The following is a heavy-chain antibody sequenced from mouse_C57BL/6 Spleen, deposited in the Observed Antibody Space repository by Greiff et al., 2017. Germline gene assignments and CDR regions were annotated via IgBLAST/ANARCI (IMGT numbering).Heavy chain of an antibody. CDR3: ARSPDSSGPYYAMDY. J-gene: IGHJ4*01. CDR1: GYTFTNYW. V-gene: IGHV1-63*01. Sequence: QVQLKQSGAELVRPGTSVKMSCKASGYTFTNYWIGWAKQRPGHGLEWIGDIYPGGGYTNYNEKFKGKATLTADKSSSTAYMQFSSLTSEDSAIYYCARSPDSSGPYYAMDYWGQGTSVTVSS. CDR2: IYPGGGYT. D-gene: IGHD3-2*02.